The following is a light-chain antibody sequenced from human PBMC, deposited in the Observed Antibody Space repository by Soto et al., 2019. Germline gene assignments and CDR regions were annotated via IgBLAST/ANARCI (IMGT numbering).Light chain of an antibody. CDR2: GAS. CDR1: QSVAGN. V-gene: IGKV3-15*01. Sequence: EIVMTQSPATLSVSPGERATLSCRASQSVAGNLAWYQQNPGQAPRLHIYGASTRATGIPTRFSGGGSGTEFTLTISSLQSEDFVIYYCQQYNKWPLTFGGGTKVEIK. CDR3: QQYNKWPLT. J-gene: IGKJ4*01.